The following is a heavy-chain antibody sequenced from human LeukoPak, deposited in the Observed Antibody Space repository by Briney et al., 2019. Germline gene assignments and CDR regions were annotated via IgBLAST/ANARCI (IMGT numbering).Heavy chain of an antibody. CDR2: ISYDGSKK. V-gene: IGHV3-30-3*01. CDR3: ARVAAAYDTFSYHGMDV. CDR1: GFDFSINA. Sequence: PGGSLRLSCAASGFDFSINAMHWVRQAPGKGLEWVSPISYDGSKKYYADSVKGRFTISRDNSKITLHLQMNSLRPEDAAVYYCARVAAAYDTFSYHGMDVWGQGTTVIASS. J-gene: IGHJ6*02. D-gene: IGHD2/OR15-2a*01.